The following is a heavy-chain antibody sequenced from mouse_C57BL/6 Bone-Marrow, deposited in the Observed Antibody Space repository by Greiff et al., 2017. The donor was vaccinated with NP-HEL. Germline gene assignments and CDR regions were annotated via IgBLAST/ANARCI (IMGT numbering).Heavy chain of an antibody. CDR2: IYPSDSET. CDR3: ARIDYDGYFDV. D-gene: IGHD2-4*01. J-gene: IGHJ1*03. V-gene: IGHV1-61*01. Sequence: QVQLKQPGAELVRPGSSVKLSCKASGYTFTSYWMDWVKQRPGQGLEWIGNIYPSDSETHYNQKFKDKATLTVDKSSSTAYMQLSSLTSEDSAVYYCARIDYDGYFDVWGTGTTVTVSS. CDR1: GYTFTSYW.